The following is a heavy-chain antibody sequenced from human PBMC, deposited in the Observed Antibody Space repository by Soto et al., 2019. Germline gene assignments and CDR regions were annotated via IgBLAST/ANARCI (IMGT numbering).Heavy chain of an antibody. CDR2: INPNSGDT. Sequence: GASVKVSCKASGYTFTAHYMNWVRQAPGQGLEWMGWINPNSGDTKYVEKFQGRVTMTRDTSISTAYMELSSLRSDDTAVYYCASVNSGSYHHGLFDYWGQGALVTDSS. D-gene: IGHD1-26*01. CDR1: GYTFTAHY. CDR3: ASVNSGSYHHGLFDY. J-gene: IGHJ4*02. V-gene: IGHV1-2*02.